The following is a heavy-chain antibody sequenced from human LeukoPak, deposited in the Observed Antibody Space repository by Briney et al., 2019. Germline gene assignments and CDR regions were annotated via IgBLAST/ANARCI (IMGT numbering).Heavy chain of an antibody. D-gene: IGHD3-10*02. CDR2: IWYDGSNK. J-gene: IGHJ4*02. Sequence: PGGSLRLSCAASGFTFSSYGMHWVRQAPGKGLEWVAVIWYDGSNKYYADSVKGRFTISRDNSKNTLYLQMNSLRAEDTAVYYCARVPKFGELSSYFDYWGQGTLVSFSS. CDR1: GFTFSSYG. V-gene: IGHV3-33*08. CDR3: ARVPKFGELSSYFDY.